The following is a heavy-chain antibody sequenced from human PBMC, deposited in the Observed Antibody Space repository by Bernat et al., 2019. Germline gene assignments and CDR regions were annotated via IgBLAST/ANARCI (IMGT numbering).Heavy chain of an antibody. V-gene: IGHV2-5*01. CDR1: GFSLSSTAVG. CDR2: IYWNDDN. J-gene: IGHJ4*02. D-gene: IGHD6-19*01. CDR3: AHGSGWLFDQ. Sequence: QITLKESGPTLVKPTQTLTLTCTFSGFSLSSTAVGVGWIRQPPGKPLEWLALIYWNDDNKYSPSLKNRLSITKDTSGNQVVLTLTNVDPVDTATYFCAHGSGWLFDQWGPGTLVTVSS.